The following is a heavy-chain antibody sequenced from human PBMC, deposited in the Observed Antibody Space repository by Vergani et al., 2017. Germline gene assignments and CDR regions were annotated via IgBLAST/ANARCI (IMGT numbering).Heavy chain of an antibody. V-gene: IGHV3-23*01. CDR3: AKAGGEQLVPDY. CDR1: GFTFSSYA. J-gene: IGHJ4*02. D-gene: IGHD6-6*01. CDR2: ISGSGGST. Sequence: EVQLLESGGGLVQPGGSLRLSCAASGFTFSSYAMSWVRQAPGKGLEWASAISGSGGSTYYADSVKGRFTISRDNSKNTLYLQMNSLRAEDTAVYYCAKAGGEQLVPDYWGQGTLVTVSS.